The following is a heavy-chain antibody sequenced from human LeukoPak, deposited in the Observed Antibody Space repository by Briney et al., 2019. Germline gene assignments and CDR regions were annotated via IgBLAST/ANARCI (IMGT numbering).Heavy chain of an antibody. J-gene: IGHJ5*02. D-gene: IGHD1-7*01. Sequence: GASVKVSCKASGYTFTSYYMHWVRQAPGQGLEWMGIINPSGGSTSYAQKFQGRVTMTRDKSTSTVYMELSSLRSEDTAVYYCARDWAGTTSWFDPWGQGTLVTVSS. CDR2: INPSGGST. CDR3: ARDWAGTTSWFDP. V-gene: IGHV1-46*01. CDR1: GYTFTSYY.